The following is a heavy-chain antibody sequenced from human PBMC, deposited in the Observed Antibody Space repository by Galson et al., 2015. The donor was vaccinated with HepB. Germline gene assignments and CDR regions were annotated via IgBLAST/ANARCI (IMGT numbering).Heavy chain of an antibody. V-gene: IGHV3-15*06. J-gene: IGHJ4*02. D-gene: IGHD2-15*01. CDR3: TTDPFGWSHG. CDR2: IKRRTDGGTT. Sequence: SLRLSCAASGFTFHNAWMSWVRQAPGKGLEWVGRIKRRTDGGTTYYAAPVQGRFTISRDDSENTLYLQMNSLKSDDTAVYYCTTDPFGWSHGWGQGTLVIVSS. CDR1: GFTFHNAW.